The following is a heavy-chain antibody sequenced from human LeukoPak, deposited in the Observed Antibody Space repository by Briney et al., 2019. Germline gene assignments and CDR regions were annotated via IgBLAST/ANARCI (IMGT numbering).Heavy chain of an antibody. V-gene: IGHV4-4*07. D-gene: IGHD3-10*01. CDR2: IYTSGST. CDR1: GGSISSYY. CDR3: ARDLWVRGAVAFDI. Sequence: NTSETLSLTCTVSGGSISSYYWSWIRQPAGKGREWIGRIYTSGSTNYNPSLKSRVTMSVDTSKNQFSLKLSSVTAADTAVYYCARDLWVRGAVAFDIWGQGTMATVSS. J-gene: IGHJ3*02.